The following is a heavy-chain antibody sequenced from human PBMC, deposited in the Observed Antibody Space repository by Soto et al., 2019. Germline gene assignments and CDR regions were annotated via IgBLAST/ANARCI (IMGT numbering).Heavy chain of an antibody. V-gene: IGHV1-69*13. CDR2: IIPIFGTA. CDR3: ARVIYYYDSSGYYPFDP. J-gene: IGHJ5*02. Sequence: ASVKVSCKASGGTFSSYAISWVRQAPGQGLEWMGGIIPIFGTANYAQKFQGRVTITADESTSTAYMELSSLRSEDTAVYYCARVIYYYDSSGYYPFDPWGQGTLVTVSS. CDR1: GGTFSSYA. D-gene: IGHD3-22*01.